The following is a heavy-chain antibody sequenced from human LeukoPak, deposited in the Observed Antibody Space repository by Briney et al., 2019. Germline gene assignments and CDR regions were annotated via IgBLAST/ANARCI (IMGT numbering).Heavy chain of an antibody. CDR2: IYTSGST. CDR3: ARAQLRFLEWLY. Sequence: SQTLSLTCTVSGGSISSGSYYWSWIRQPAGKGQEWIGRIYTSGSTNYNPSLKSRVTISVDTSKNQFSLKLSSVTAADTAVYYCARAQLRFLEWLYWGQGTLVTVSS. J-gene: IGHJ4*02. D-gene: IGHD3-3*01. V-gene: IGHV4-61*02. CDR1: GGSISSGSYY.